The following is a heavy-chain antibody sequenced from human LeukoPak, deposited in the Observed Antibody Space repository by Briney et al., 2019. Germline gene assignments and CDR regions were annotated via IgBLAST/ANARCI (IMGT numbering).Heavy chain of an antibody. Sequence: GGSLRLSCAASGFTFSSYWMSWVRQAPGKGLEWVSAISGSGGSTYYADSVKGRFTISRDNSKNTLYLQMNSLRAEDTAVYYCAKDGQYGGYGALGWFDPWGQGTLVTVSS. V-gene: IGHV3-23*01. CDR3: AKDGQYGGYGALGWFDP. CDR1: GFTFSSYW. J-gene: IGHJ5*02. D-gene: IGHD5-12*01. CDR2: ISGSGGST.